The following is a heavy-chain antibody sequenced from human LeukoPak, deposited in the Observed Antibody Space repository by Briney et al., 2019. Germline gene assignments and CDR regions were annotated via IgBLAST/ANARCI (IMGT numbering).Heavy chain of an antibody. V-gene: IGHV3-30*18. D-gene: IGHD2-15*01. Sequence: GGSLRLSCAASGFTFSSYGMRWVRQAPGKGLEWVAVISYDGSNKYYADSVKGRFTISRDNSKNALYLQMNSLRAEDTAVYYCAKESATPRYCSGGSCYGGVGLFNYWGQGTLVTVSS. CDR2: ISYDGSNK. CDR3: AKESATPRYCSGGSCYGGVGLFNY. J-gene: IGHJ4*02. CDR1: GFTFSSYG.